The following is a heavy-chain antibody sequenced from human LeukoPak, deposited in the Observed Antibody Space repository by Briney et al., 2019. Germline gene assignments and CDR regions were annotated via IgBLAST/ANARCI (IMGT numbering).Heavy chain of an antibody. CDR1: GDSINSGNHY. J-gene: IGHJ6*03. D-gene: IGHD2-2*02. V-gene: IGHV4-61*01. CDR2: IYYSGST. Sequence: SQTLSLTCTVSGDSINSGNHYWSWIRQPPGKGLEWIGYIYYSGSTNYNPSLKSRVTISVDTSKNQFSLKLSSVTAADTAVYYCARVVVPAAIGHYYYYYMDVWGKGTTVTVSS. CDR3: ARVVVPAAIGHYYYYYMDV.